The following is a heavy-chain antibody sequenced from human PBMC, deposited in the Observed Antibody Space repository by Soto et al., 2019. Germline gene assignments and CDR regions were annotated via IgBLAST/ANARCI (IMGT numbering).Heavy chain of an antibody. CDR3: AREKAYSKDY. V-gene: IGHV3-33*01. Sequence: PGGSLRLSCAASGFTFNNYGMHWVRQAPGKGLEWVAIIWHDGSNKYYADSVKGRFTISRDNSKNTLYLQMNSLRAEDTAVYYCAREKAYSKDYWGQGTLVTSPQ. CDR2: IWHDGSNK. J-gene: IGHJ4*02. CDR1: GFTFNNYG. D-gene: IGHD4-4*01.